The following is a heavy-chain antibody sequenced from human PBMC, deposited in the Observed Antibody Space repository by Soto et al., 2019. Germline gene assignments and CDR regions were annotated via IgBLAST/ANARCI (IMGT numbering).Heavy chain of an antibody. V-gene: IGHV1-18*01. CDR1: GYIFTSYG. CDR2: ISAHNGNR. Sequence: QVQLLQSGVEVKKPGASVKVSCKASGYIFTSYGISWVRQAPGQGLEWMGWISAHNGNRKYAQKLQGRVTMTTDTSTSTAYMELRSLRSDDTAVYYCARDLGGFPDYWGQGTLVTVSS. D-gene: IGHD5-12*01. J-gene: IGHJ4*02. CDR3: ARDLGGFPDY.